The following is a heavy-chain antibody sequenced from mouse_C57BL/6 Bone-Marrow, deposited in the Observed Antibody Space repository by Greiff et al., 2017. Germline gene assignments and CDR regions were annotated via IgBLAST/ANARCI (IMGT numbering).Heavy chain of an antibody. D-gene: IGHD2-10*02. CDR1: GFTFSSYA. CDR2: ISDGGSYT. J-gene: IGHJ3*01. Sequence: EVKLMESGGGLVKPGGSLKLSCAASGFTFSSYAMSWVRQTPDKRLEWVATISDGGSYTYYPDNVKGRFTISRDNAKNNLYLQMSHLKSEDTAMYYCAREGYGNYGWGLAYWGQGTLVTVSA. CDR3: AREGYGNYGWGLAY. V-gene: IGHV5-4*01.